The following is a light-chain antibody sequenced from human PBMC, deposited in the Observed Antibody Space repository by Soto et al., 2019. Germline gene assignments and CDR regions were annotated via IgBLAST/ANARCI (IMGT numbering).Light chain of an antibody. CDR1: SSDVGSYNL. V-gene: IGLV2-23*01. CDR3: CSYAGSSPVV. CDR2: EGS. Sequence: QSALTQPASVSGSPGQSITISCTGTSSDVGSYNLVSWYQQHPGKAPKLMIYEGSKRPSGVSNRFSSSKSGNTASLTISGLQAEDEADYYCCSYAGSSPVVFGGGTKVTVL. J-gene: IGLJ2*01.